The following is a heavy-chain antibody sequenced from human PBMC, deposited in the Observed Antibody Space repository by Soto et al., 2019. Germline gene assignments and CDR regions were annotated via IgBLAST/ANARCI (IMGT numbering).Heavy chain of an antibody. CDR2: VSAYNGNT. J-gene: IGHJ4*02. D-gene: IGHD1-26*01. CDR1: GYTFTSYG. Sequence: ASVKVSCKASGYTFTSYGISWVRQAPGQGLEWMGWVSAYNGNTNYAQKLQGRVTMTTDTSTSTAYMELRSLRSDDTAVYYCARVATVGATQGYFDYWGQGTLVTVSS. V-gene: IGHV1-18*04. CDR3: ARVATVGATQGYFDY.